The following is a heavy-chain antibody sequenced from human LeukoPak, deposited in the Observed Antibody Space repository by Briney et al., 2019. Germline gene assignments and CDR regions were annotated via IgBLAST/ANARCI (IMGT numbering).Heavy chain of an antibody. Sequence: SETLSLTCTVSGGSISSGGYYWRWIRQHPGRGVEWIGYIYYSGSTYYNPSLKSRVTISVDTSKNQFSLKLSSVTAADTAVYYCARVHPRSFDYDILTGPSRVEFDPWGQGTLVTVSS. D-gene: IGHD3-9*01. V-gene: IGHV4-31*03. CDR3: ARVHPRSFDYDILTGPSRVEFDP. CDR2: IYYSGST. J-gene: IGHJ5*02. CDR1: GGSISSGGYY.